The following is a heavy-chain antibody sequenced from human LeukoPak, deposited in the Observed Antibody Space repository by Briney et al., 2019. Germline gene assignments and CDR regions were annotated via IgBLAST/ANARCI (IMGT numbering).Heavy chain of an antibody. J-gene: IGHJ5*02. D-gene: IGHD3-3*01. V-gene: IGHV3-11*04. CDR1: GFKFKDYY. CDR3: ARDRQRITIFGVVIRKYNWFDP. CDR2: IISTGRSI. Sequence: GGSLRLSCAASGFKFKDYYMNWIRQAPGKGLEWVSHIISTGRSIHYADSVKGRFTISRDNAKNSLYLQMNSLRAEDTAVYYCARDRQRITIFGVVIRKYNWFDPWGQGTLVTVSS.